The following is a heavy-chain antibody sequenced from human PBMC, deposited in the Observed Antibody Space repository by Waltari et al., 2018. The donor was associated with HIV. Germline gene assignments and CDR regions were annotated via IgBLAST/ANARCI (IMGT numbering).Heavy chain of an antibody. CDR2: ISAYKGNT. V-gene: IGHV1-18*01. CDR3: ARDNGDYSNYGYYYYMDV. J-gene: IGHJ6*03. CDR1: GYTFTRYG. D-gene: IGHD4-4*01. Sequence: QVQLVQSGAEVKKPGASVKVSCKASGYTFTRYGITWVRQAPGQGLEWMGWISAYKGNTKYAQKFQGRVTMTTDTSTSTAYMELRSLRADDTAIYYCARDNGDYSNYGYYYYMDVWGKGTTVTVSS.